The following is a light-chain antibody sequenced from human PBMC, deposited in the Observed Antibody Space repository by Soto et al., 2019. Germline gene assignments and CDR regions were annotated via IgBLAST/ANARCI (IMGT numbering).Light chain of an antibody. CDR2: AAS. CDR3: QRSYCTPIT. V-gene: IGKV1-39*01. CDR1: RSISGY. J-gene: IGKJ5*01. Sequence: EIHMTQSPSSLSASVGDRVTITCRASRSISGYLNWYQQNPGKAPKLLISAASRWHSGVPSRFSGRCSGTFFPTTISIQQAEYLVNYCCQRSYCTPITFGQGTRLEI.